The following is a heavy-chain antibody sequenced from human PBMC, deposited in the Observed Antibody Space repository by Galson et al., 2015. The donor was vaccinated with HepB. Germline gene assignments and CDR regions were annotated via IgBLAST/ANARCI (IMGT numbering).Heavy chain of an antibody. CDR3: ARVSNWFDP. CDR2: IYPGDSET. V-gene: IGHV5-51*01. CDR1: GYSFTNYW. Sequence: KVSCKGSGYSFTNYWIGWMRQMPGKGLEWMGIIYPGDSETRYSPSFQGQVTFSVDKSISTAYVQWSSLKASDTAMYFCARVSNWFDPWGQGTLVTVSS. J-gene: IGHJ5*02.